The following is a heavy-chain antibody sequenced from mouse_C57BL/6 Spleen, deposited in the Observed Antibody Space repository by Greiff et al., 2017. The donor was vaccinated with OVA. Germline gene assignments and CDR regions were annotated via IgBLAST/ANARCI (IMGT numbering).Heavy chain of an antibody. V-gene: IGHV1-50*01. CDR1: GYTFTSYW. Sequence: QVQLKESGAELVKPGASVKLSCKASGYTFTSYWMQWVKQRPGQGLEWIGEIDPSDSYTNYNQKFKGKATLTVDTSSSTAYMQLSSLTSEDSAVYYCARHDGYYEAYWGQGTLVTVSA. J-gene: IGHJ3*01. CDR2: IDPSDSYT. D-gene: IGHD2-3*01. CDR3: ARHDGYYEAY.